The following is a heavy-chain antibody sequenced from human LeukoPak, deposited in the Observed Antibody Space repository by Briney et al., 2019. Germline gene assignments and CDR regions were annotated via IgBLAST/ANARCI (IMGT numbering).Heavy chain of an antibody. CDR1: GGSFSGYY. CDR2: INYSGSP. D-gene: IGHD3-10*01. J-gene: IGHJ3*02. Sequence: SETLSLTCAVYGGSFSGYYWSWIRQPPGKGLEWVGEINYSGSPNYNPSLKSRVTISLDTSRNQFSLKLNSVTAADTAVYYCAKPNGYGLVDIWGQGTVVTVSS. V-gene: IGHV4-34*01. CDR3: AKPNGYGLVDI.